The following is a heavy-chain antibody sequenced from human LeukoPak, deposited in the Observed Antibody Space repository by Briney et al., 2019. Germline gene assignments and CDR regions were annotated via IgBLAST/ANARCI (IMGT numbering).Heavy chain of an antibody. J-gene: IGHJ5*02. D-gene: IGHD3-3*01. CDR2: ISGSGGST. CDR1: GFTFSSYA. V-gene: IGHV3-23*01. CDR3: AKSGANYDFWSGYYLANWFDP. Sequence: GGSPRLSCAASGFTFSSYAMSWVRQAPGKGLEWVSAISGSGGSTYYADSVKGRFTISRDNSKNTLYLQMNSLRAEDTAVYYCAKSGANYDFWSGYYLANWFDPWGQGTLVTVSS.